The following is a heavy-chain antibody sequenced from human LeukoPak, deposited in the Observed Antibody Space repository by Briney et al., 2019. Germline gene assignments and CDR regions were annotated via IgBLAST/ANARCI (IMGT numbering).Heavy chain of an antibody. CDR1: GYTFTGYY. CDR2: INPNSGGT. V-gene: IGHV1-2*02. Sequence: ASVKVSCKASGYTFTGYYMHWVRQAPGQGLEWMGWINPNSGGTNYAQKFQGRVTMTRDMSTSTVYMELSSLRSEDTAVCYCARDIEGWKRGIFDYWGQGTLVTVSS. CDR3: ARDIEGWKRGIFDY. D-gene: IGHD1-1*01. J-gene: IGHJ4*02.